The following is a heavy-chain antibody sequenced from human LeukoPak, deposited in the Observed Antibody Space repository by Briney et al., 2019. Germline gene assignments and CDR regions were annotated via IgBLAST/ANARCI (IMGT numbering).Heavy chain of an antibody. CDR1: GGSISSSSYY. D-gene: IGHD3-3*01. CDR2: IYYSGST. V-gene: IGHV4-39*01. J-gene: IGHJ5*02. CDR3: ARHPNSITIFGVVIIQPPNRQHWFDP. Sequence: SETLSLTCTVSGGSISSSSYYWGWIRQPPGKGLEWIGSIYYSGSTYYNPSLKSRVTISVDTSKNQFSLKLSSVTAADTAVYYCARHPNSITIFGVVIIQPPNRQHWFDPWGQGTLVTVSS.